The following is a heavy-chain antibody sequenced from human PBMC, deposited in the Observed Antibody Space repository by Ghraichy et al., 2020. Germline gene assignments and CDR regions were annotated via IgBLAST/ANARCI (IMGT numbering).Heavy chain of an antibody. J-gene: IGHJ4*02. Sequence: GGSLRLSCAASGFTFSTYAMHWVRQAPGKGLEWVTIISYDGSNKNYTDSVKGRFTVSRDNSKNTLYLQMNSLRAEDTAVYYCARGYYVGPMTYYFDYWGQGTLFTVSS. V-gene: IGHV3-30-3*01. CDR2: ISYDGSNK. CDR1: GFTFSTYA. CDR3: ARGYYVGPMTYYFDY. D-gene: IGHD3-16*01.